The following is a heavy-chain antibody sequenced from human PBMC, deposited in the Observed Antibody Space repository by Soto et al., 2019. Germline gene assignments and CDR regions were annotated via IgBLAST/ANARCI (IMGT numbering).Heavy chain of an antibody. Sequence: QPPGTGLEWIGEINHSGSTNYNPSLKSRVTISVDTSKNQFSLKLTSVTAADTAVYYCATIPATTILTDYWGQGTLVTVSS. V-gene: IGHV4-34*01. CDR3: ATIPATTILTDY. CDR2: INHSGST. D-gene: IGHD2-2*02. J-gene: IGHJ4*02.